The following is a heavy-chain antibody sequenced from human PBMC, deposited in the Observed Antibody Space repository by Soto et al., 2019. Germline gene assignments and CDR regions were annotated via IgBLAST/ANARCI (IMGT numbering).Heavy chain of an antibody. J-gene: IGHJ5*02. V-gene: IGHV4-30-2*01. CDR3: ARVPTP. Sequence: QLQLQESGSGLVKPSQTLSLTCAVSGGSISSGGYSWSWLRQPQGKGLEWIGYSYHSGRTFYNPSLKSRVTISLDRSKNQFSLKLSSVTAADTAVYFCARVPTPWGQGTLVTVSS. CDR2: SYHSGRT. CDR1: GGSISSGGYS.